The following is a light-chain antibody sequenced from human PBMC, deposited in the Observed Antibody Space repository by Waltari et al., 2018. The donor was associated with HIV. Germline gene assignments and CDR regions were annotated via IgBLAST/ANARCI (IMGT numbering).Light chain of an antibody. V-gene: IGLV2-23*02. CDR2: EVY. Sequence: QSALTQPASVSGSPGQSITISCTGSSSDVGSYNLVSWYKHHPGTAPKLMIYEVYHRPSGVSNRFSGSKSGDTAFLTISGLQAEDEAAYYCCSYAGSRTHWVFGGGTKLTVL. CDR3: CSYAGSRTHWV. CDR1: SSDVGSYNL. J-gene: IGLJ3*02.